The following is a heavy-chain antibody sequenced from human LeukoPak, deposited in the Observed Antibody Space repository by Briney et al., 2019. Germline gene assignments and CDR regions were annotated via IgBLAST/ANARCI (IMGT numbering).Heavy chain of an antibody. CDR2: IYSGGST. V-gene: IGHV3-53*04. CDR3: ARGAAGTLDY. D-gene: IGHD6-13*01. Sequence: PGGSLRLSCAASGFTVSSNYMSWIRQAPGKGLEWVSVIYSGGSTYYADSVKGRFTISRHNSKNTLYLQMNSLRAEDTAVYYCARGAAGTLDYWGQGTLVTVSS. CDR1: GFTVSSNY. J-gene: IGHJ4*02.